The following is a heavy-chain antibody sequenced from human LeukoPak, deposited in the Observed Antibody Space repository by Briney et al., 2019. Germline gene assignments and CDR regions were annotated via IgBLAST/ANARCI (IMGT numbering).Heavy chain of an antibody. J-gene: IGHJ5*02. CDR2: VYSSGST. CDR3: AGSTWYSSGWGWFDA. CDR1: GGSLTNFY. Sequence: SETLSHTCTGSGGSLTNFYWRWIRQPPGERPGWNGYVYSSGSTYYNPSLKTRASHSVDPPENQYSLTPSSLTAADTAVNYCAGSTWYSSGWGWFDAWGQGILVTVSS. D-gene: IGHD6-19*01. V-gene: IGHV4-59*04.